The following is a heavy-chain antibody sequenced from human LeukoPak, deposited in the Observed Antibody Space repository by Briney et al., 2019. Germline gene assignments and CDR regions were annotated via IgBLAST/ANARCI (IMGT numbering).Heavy chain of an antibody. CDR1: GFPFSVYE. V-gene: IGHV3-48*03. D-gene: IGHD6-19*01. CDR2: IGSSGTTI. Sequence: EGSLRLSCAVSGFPFSVYEMNWIRQAPGKGLEWVSNIGSSGTTIYYADSVRGRFSISRDNAKTSLYLQMNSLRVEDTAVYYCALLAVASDFDYWGQGALVTVSS. CDR3: ALLAVASDFDY. J-gene: IGHJ4*02.